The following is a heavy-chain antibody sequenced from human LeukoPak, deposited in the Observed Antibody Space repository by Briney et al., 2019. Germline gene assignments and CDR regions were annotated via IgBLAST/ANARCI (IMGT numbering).Heavy chain of an antibody. CDR3: TTVGYYYDSSGYPPDY. V-gene: IGHV3-15*01. J-gene: IGHJ4*02. D-gene: IGHD3-22*01. Sequence: GGSLRLSCAASGFTFSNAWMSWVRQAQGKGLEWVGRTKSKTDGETTEYAAPVKGRFTISRDDSNNTLYLQMNSLKTEDTAVYYCTTVGYYYDSSGYPPDYWGQGTLVTVSS. CDR2: TKSKTDGETT. CDR1: GFTFSNAW.